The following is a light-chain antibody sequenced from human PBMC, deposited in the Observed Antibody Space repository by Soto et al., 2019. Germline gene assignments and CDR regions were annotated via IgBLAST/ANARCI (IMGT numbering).Light chain of an antibody. J-gene: IGLJ1*01. CDR2: EVS. CDR1: SNDVGGYNY. Sequence: QSALTQPASVSGSPGQSITISCTGTSNDVGGYNYVSWFQQHPGKAPKLPIFEVSNRPSGVSHRFSGSKSGNTASLTISGLQAEDEADYYCSSFTSTSTFVFGTGTKLTVL. V-gene: IGLV2-14*01. CDR3: SSFTSTSTFV.